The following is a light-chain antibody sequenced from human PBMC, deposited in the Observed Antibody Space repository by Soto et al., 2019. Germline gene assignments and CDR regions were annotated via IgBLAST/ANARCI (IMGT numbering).Light chain of an antibody. CDR3: QVWIGTSDHPGV. Sequence: SYELTQPPSVSVAPGQTASITCEGDSIGSKSVHWYQQKPGQAPVLVVYDDSGRPSGIPERFSGSNSGNTASLTLSRVEAGDEADYYCQVWIGTSDHPGVFGPGTKVTVL. CDR1: SIGSKS. V-gene: IGLV3-21*02. CDR2: DDS. J-gene: IGLJ1*01.